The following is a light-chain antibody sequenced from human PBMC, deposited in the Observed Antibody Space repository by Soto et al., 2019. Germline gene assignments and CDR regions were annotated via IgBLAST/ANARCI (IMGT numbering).Light chain of an antibody. CDR3: QQGHNWPLT. V-gene: IGKV3-15*01. CDR2: SAS. Sequence: EIVMTQSPANLSVSPGERATLSCRASQSISTELAWYQQKPGQPPRLLIYSASTRATGVPARFTGSGSGSECTLTISRLQSEDFAVYYCQQGHNWPLTFGQGTRLEI. J-gene: IGKJ2*01. CDR1: QSISTE.